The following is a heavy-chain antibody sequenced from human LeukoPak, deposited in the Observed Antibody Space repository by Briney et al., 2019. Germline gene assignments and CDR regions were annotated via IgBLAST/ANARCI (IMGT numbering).Heavy chain of an antibody. D-gene: IGHD6-19*01. J-gene: IGHJ4*02. V-gene: IGHV4-38-2*02. CDR2: IYYSGST. CDR1: GYSISSGYY. CDR3: ARRGYSSGLDY. Sequence: KPSETLSLTCTVSGYSISSGYYWGWIRQPPGKGLEWIGSIYYSGSTYYNPSLKSRVTISVDTSKIQFSLKLSSVTAADTAVYYCARRGYSSGLDYWGQGTLVTVSS.